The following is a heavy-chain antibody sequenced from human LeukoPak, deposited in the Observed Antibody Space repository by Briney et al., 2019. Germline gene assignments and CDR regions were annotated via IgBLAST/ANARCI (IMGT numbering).Heavy chain of an antibody. V-gene: IGHV4-38-2*02. CDR2: IYHSGRT. CDR3: ARGGMGAFDY. J-gene: IGHJ4*02. Sequence: KPSETLSLTCTVSGYSISSGYYWGWFRQPPGKGLEWIGSIYHSGRTYYNPSLKSRVTISADTTKNQFSLKLSSVTAADTAVYYCARGGMGAFDYWGQGTLVTVSS. D-gene: IGHD1-26*01. CDR1: GYSISSGYY.